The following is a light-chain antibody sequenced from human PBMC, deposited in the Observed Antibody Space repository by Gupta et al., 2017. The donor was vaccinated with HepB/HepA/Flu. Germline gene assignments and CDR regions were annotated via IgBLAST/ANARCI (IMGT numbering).Light chain of an antibody. J-gene: IGKJ5*01. CDR2: DAF. CDR1: QSVSSY. V-gene: IGKV3-11*01. Sequence: EIVLTQSPATLSLSPGERATLSCRASQSVSSYSAWYQQKPGQAPRLLIYDAFNRATGIPARFSGSGSGTDFTLTISSLEPEDFAVYYCQQRSNWPHTVGQGTRLEIK. CDR3: QQRSNWPHT.